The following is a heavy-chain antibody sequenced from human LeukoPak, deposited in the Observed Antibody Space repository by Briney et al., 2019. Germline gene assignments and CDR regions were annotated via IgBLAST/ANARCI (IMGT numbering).Heavy chain of an antibody. CDR3: ARVRSGSYLGLIHAEYFQH. Sequence: SETLSLTCTVSGGSISSSSYYWGWIRQPPGKGLGWIGSIYYSGSTYYNPSLKSRVTISVDTSKNQFSLKLSSVTAADTAVYYCARVRSGSYLGLIHAEYFQHWGQGTLVTVPS. CDR2: IYYSGST. J-gene: IGHJ1*01. V-gene: IGHV4-39*07. D-gene: IGHD1-26*01. CDR1: GGSISSSSYY.